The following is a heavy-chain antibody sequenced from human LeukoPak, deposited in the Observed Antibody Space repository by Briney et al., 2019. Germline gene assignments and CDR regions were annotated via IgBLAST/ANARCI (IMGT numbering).Heavy chain of an antibody. Sequence: SETLSLTCTVSGGSIRSYYWSWIRQPPGKGLEWIGYIYFSGSTSYNPSLKSRVTISVDRSKNQFSLKLSSVAAADTAVYYCARQAATGTVYFDYWGQGTLVTVSS. J-gene: IGHJ4*02. D-gene: IGHD2-15*01. CDR1: GGSIRSYY. CDR2: IYFSGST. CDR3: ARQAATGTVYFDY. V-gene: IGHV4-59*01.